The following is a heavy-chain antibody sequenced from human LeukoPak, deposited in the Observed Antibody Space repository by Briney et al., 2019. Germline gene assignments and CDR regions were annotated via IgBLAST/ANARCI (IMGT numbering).Heavy chain of an antibody. J-gene: IGHJ4*02. D-gene: IGHD5-12*01. V-gene: IGHV4-39*07. Sequence: SETLSLTCTVSGGSIPISTYYWGWVRQPPGKGLEWIGSIYYSGTTKYNPSLKSRVTISVDNSNNKFSLRLSSVTAADTAVYYCASQSGGYAYWGQGTLVTVSS. CDR1: GGSIPISTYY. CDR3: ASQSGGYAY. CDR2: IYYSGTT.